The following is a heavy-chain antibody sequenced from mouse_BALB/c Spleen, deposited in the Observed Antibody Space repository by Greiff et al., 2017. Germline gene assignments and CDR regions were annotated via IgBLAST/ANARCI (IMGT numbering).Heavy chain of an antibody. Sequence: QVQLQQPGAELVKPGASVKISCKASGYTFTSYWMNWVKQRPGQGLEWIGEIDPSDSYTNNNQKFKDKATLTVDKSSSTAYMQLSSLTSEDSAVYYCARGATVVDWYFDGWGAGTTVTVSS. V-gene: IGHV1S126*01. CDR1: GYTFTSYW. CDR3: ARGATVVDWYFDG. J-gene: IGHJ1*01. CDR2: IDPSDSYT. D-gene: IGHD1-1*01.